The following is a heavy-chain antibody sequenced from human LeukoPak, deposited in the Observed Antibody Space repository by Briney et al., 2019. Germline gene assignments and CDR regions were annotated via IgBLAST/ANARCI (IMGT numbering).Heavy chain of an antibody. J-gene: IGHJ5*02. CDR1: GFTFSSYA. CDR2: ISGSGGST. Sequence: PGGSLRLSCAASGFTFSSYAMSWVRQAPGKGLEWVSAISGSGGSTYYADSVKGRFTIPRDNSKNTLYLQMNSLRAEDTAVYYCAKDPHSSSWSVWFDPWGQGTLVTVSS. V-gene: IGHV3-23*01. CDR3: AKDPHSSSWSVWFDP. D-gene: IGHD6-13*01.